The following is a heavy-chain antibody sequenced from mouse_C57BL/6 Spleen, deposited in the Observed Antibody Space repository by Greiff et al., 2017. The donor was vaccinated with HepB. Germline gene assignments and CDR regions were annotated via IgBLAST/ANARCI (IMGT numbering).Heavy chain of an antibody. Sequence: VQLKESGGGLVKPGGSLKLSCAASGFTFSDYGMHWVRQAPEKGLEWVAYISSGSSTIYYADTVKGRFTISRDNAKNTLFLQMTSLRSEDTAMYYCARRRSWYFDYWGQGTTLTVSS. CDR1: GFTFSDYG. J-gene: IGHJ2*01. CDR3: ARRRSWYFDY. CDR2: ISSGSSTI. V-gene: IGHV5-17*01.